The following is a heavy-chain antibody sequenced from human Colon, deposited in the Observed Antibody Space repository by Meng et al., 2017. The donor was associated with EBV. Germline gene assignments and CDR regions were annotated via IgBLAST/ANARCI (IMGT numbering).Heavy chain of an antibody. J-gene: IGHJ4*02. CDR2: MYRSRTN. D-gene: IGHD5-24*01. CDR3: ATQESRDDHNAY. CDR1: GFYRSTIYW. Sequence: QESCPGDAKASGTFAFTGFVYGFYRSTIYWWTWVRQHPGKGLGWIGNMYRSRTNNYNPSLRSRVTISMGKSNTHLSLKLNYVTAADTAVYYCATQESRDDHNAYWGQGTLVTVFS. V-gene: IGHV4-4*02.